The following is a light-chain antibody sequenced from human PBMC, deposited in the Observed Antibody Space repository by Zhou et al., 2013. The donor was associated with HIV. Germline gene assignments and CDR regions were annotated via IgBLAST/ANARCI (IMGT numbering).Light chain of an antibody. CDR2: DAF. CDR1: QSVSSN. Sequence: EILMTQSPTTVSVSPGERATLSCRASQSVSSNLAWYQQKPGQAPRLLIYDAFNRATGIPARFSGSGSGTDFTLTISSLEPEDFAFYYCQQRSNWPWTFGQGTKVEIK. J-gene: IGKJ1*01. CDR3: QQRSNWPWT. V-gene: IGKV3-11*01.